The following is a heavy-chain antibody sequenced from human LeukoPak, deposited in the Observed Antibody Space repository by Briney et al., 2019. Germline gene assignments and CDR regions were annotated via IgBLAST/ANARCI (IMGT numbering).Heavy chain of an antibody. J-gene: IGHJ6*02. CDR1: GFIFSNYA. V-gene: IGHV3-23*01. CDR3: AKDRFKTSPKSMDV. Sequence: GGSLRLSCAASGFIFSNYAMSWVRQAPGKGLEWVSAISGSGGNTYYADSAKGRFTISRDNSKNTLCLQMNSLTAEDTAVYYCAKDRFKTSPKSMDVWGQGTTVTVSS. CDR2: ISGSGGNT.